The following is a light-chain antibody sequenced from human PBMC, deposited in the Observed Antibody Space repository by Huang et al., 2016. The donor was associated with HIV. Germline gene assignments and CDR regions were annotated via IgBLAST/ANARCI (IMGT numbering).Light chain of an antibody. CDR3: QQYHSLPWT. J-gene: IGKJ1*01. CDR2: ATS. CDR1: QGIGNS. Sequence: DIQMTQSPSSLSASVGDRVTITCRASQGIGNSLAWYQQKPEKAPRLLLYATSTLESGVPSRFSGSGSGTQYTLTINARQPEDSASYYCQQYHSLPWTFGQGTKVEIK. V-gene: IGKV1-NL1*01.